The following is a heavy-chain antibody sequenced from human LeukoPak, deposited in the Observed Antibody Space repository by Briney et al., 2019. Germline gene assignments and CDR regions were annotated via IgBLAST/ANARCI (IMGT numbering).Heavy chain of an antibody. CDR1: GGSISSYY. J-gene: IGHJ4*02. D-gene: IGHD6-6*01. Sequence: SETLSLTSTVSGGSISSYYWSWIRQPPGKGLEWIGYIYYSGSTNYNPSLKSRVTISVDASKNQFSLKLSSVTAADTAVYYCARDVGAARFDYWGQGTLVTVSS. V-gene: IGHV4-59*01. CDR2: IYYSGST. CDR3: ARDVGAARFDY.